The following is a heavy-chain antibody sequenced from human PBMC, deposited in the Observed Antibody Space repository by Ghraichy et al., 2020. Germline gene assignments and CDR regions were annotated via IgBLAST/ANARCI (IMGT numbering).Heavy chain of an antibody. D-gene: IGHD1-26*01. CDR3: AKGGGRRGEGAFDV. CDR1: EFTFDGYP. J-gene: IGHJ3*01. Sequence: GGSLRLSCAASEFTFDGYPMTWVRQAPGKGLEWVSTLGADGRSTFYADSVKGRFTISRDKSKRTMYLQMNSLRADDTAVYYCAKGGGRRGEGAFDVWGQGKKVTVCS. CDR2: LGADGRST. V-gene: IGHV3-23*01.